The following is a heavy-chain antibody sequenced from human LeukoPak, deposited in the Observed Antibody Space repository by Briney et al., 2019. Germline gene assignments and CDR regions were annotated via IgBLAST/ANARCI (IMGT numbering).Heavy chain of an antibody. CDR3: ARDQSGVDY. CDR1: GGSISSYY. Sequence: PSETLSLTCTVSGGSISSYYWSWIRQPPGKGLEWIGYIYTSGSTNYNPSLKSRVTISVDTSKNQFSLKLSSVTAADTAVYYCARDQSGVDYWGQGTLVTVSS. V-gene: IGHV4-4*09. D-gene: IGHD5-12*01. CDR2: IYTSGST. J-gene: IGHJ4*02.